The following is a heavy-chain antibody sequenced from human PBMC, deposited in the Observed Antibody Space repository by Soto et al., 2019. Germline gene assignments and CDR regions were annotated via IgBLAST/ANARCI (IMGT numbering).Heavy chain of an antibody. V-gene: IGHV1-69*02. J-gene: IGHJ4*02. Sequence: ASVKVSCKASGVTFSSYTISWVRQAPGQGLEWMGRIIPILGIANYAQKFQGRVTITADKSTSTAYMELSSLRSEDTAVYYCEISPRAMATTYLDYWGQGTLVTVSS. CDR2: IIPILGIA. CDR1: GVTFSSYT. D-gene: IGHD1-7*01. CDR3: EISPRAMATTYLDY.